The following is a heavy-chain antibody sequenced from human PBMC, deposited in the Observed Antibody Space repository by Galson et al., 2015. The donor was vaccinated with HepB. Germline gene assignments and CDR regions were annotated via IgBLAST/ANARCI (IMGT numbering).Heavy chain of an antibody. Sequence: SVKVSCKASGYTFTSYGISWVRQAPGQGLEWMGWISAYNGNTNYAQKLQGRVTMTADTSTSTAYMELRSLRSDDTAVCYCARVPPQGLLWFGELLSRSDYYYGMDVWGQGTTVTVSS. V-gene: IGHV1-18*04. D-gene: IGHD3-10*01. CDR3: ARVPPQGLLWFGELLSRSDYYYGMDV. CDR1: GYTFTSYG. J-gene: IGHJ6*02. CDR2: ISAYNGNT.